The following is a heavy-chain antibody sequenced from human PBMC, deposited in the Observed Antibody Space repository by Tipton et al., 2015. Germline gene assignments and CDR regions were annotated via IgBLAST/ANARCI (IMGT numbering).Heavy chain of an antibody. D-gene: IGHD3-22*01. J-gene: IGHJ4*02. CDR2: ITNSGGGT. CDR1: GFTFSSYA. CDR3: ARDYYETSGSPGY. V-gene: IGHV3-23*01. Sequence: SLRLSCAASGFTFSSYAMSWVRQAPGKGLEWVSTITNSGGGTYYADSVKGRFTISRDNSKNTLSLQMSSLRAEDTAVYYCARDYYETSGSPGYWGQGTLVTVSS.